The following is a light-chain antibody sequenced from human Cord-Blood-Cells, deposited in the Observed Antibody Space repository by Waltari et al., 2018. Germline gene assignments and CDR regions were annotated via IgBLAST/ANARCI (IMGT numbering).Light chain of an antibody. V-gene: IGLV3-1*01. CDR3: QAWDSSTAHVV. J-gene: IGLJ2*01. CDR1: KLGDKY. Sequence: SYELTRPPSVSVSLGQTASITCSGDKLGDKYACWYQQKPGQSPVLVIYQDSKRPSGIPERFSGSNSGNTATLTISGTQAMDEADYYCQAWDSSTAHVVFGGGTKLTVL. CDR2: QDS.